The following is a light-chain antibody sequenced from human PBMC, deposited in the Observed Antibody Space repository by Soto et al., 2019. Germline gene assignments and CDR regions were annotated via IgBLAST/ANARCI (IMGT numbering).Light chain of an antibody. V-gene: IGKV3-15*01. CDR3: QQSNKWPLT. J-gene: IGKJ2*01. CDR1: QSVGNY. CDR2: GTS. Sequence: EIVMTQSPATLSVSPGERATLSCRASQSVGNYLAWYQQKPGQAPRLLMYGTSTRATGIPARFSGSGSGTEFTLTISSLQSEDFAVYYCQQSNKWPLTFGQGTRLESK.